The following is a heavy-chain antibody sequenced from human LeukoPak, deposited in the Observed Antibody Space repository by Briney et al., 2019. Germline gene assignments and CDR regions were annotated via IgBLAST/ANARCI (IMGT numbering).Heavy chain of an antibody. CDR3: ARSVGSPGYYYYYGMDV. CDR2: IYPGDSDT. V-gene: IGHV5-51*01. J-gene: IGHJ6*02. Sequence: GESLKISCKGSGYSFTSYWIGWVRQMPGKGLEWMGIIYPGDSDTRYSSSFQGQVTISADKSISTAYLQWSSLKASDTAMYYCARSVGSPGYYYYYGMDVWGQGTTVTVSS. CDR1: GYSFTSYW.